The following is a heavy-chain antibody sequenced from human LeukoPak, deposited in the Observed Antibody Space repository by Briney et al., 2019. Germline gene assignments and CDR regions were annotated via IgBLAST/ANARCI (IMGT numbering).Heavy chain of an antibody. J-gene: IGHJ4*02. CDR3: ARLREGSYHFDH. D-gene: IGHD2-2*02. CDR2: INVNNGGT. V-gene: IGHV1-2*02. Sequence: GSVKVSCKASGYTFTDYSIQWMRQAPGQGLEWMGWINVNNGGTKYAQHLQGRVAMTTDTSISTAYMELSRLRSDDTAVYYCARLREGSYHFDHWGQGTLVSVSS. CDR1: GYTFTDYS.